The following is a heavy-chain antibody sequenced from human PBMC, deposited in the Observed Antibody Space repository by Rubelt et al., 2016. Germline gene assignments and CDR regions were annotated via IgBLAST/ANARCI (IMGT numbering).Heavy chain of an antibody. CDR3: ARDDLAAGFRLVFDI. Sequence: QVQLQQWGAGLLKPSETLSLTCAVYRGSSSGYYWSWIRQPPGKGLEWIGYIYYSGSTNYNPSLKSRVTISVDTSKNQFSLKLTSVTAADTAVYYCARDDLAAGFRLVFDIWGQGTMVTVSS. D-gene: IGHD2-15*01. J-gene: IGHJ3*02. CDR1: RGSSSGYY. CDR2: IYYSGST. V-gene: IGHV4-34*11.